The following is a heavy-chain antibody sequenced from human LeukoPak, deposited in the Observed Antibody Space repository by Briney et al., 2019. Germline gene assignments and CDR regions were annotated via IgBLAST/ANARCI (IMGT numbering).Heavy chain of an antibody. CDR1: GFTSSSYG. CDR2: MWYDGSDK. CDR3: AGDTYSSGWDPGY. V-gene: IGHV3-33*01. Sequence: GGSLRLSCVASGFTSSSYGMHWVRQAPGKGLEWVAVMWYDGSDKYHADSVKGRFTISRDNSKNTLCLQMNSLRAEDTAMYYCAGDTYSSGWDPGYWGQGTLVTVSS. D-gene: IGHD6-19*01. J-gene: IGHJ4*02.